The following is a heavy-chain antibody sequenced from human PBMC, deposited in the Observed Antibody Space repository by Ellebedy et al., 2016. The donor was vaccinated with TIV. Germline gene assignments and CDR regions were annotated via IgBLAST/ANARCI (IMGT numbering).Heavy chain of an antibody. D-gene: IGHD3-10*01. CDR3: TNPMARGPIRSGYFDY. CDR2: TSGSGLST. V-gene: IGHV3-23*01. CDR1: GFSFSNYV. Sequence: GGSLRLSXAASGFSFSNYVMHWVRQAPGKGLEWVASTSGSGLSTYYADSVKGRFTISRDNSKSTLYLQMKSLRAEDTAFYYCTNPMARGPIRSGYFDYWGQGTLVTVSS. J-gene: IGHJ4*02.